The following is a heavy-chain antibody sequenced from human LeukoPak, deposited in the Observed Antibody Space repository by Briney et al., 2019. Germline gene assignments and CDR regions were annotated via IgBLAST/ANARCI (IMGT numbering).Heavy chain of an antibody. CDR2: INPSGGST. CDR3: ARDLPLGIAAAGTLPDY. J-gene: IGHJ4*02. V-gene: IGHV1-46*01. CDR1: GYTFTSYY. D-gene: IGHD6-13*01. Sequence: ASVKVSCKASGYTFTSYYMHWLRQAPGQGLEWMGIINPSGGSTSYAQKFQGRVTMTRDTSTSTVYMELSSPRSEDTAVYYCARDLPLGIAAAGTLPDYWGQGTLVTVSS.